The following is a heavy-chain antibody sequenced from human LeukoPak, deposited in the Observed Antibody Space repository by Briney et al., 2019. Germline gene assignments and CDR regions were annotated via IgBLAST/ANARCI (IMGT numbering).Heavy chain of an antibody. CDR2: IRYDGSNK. Sequence: GGSLRLSCAASGFTFSSYGMHWVRQAPGKGLEWVAFIRYDGSNKYYADSVKGRFTISRDNSKNTLYLQMNSLRAEDTAVYYCAKAPYDSSGYPDYWGQGTLVTVSS. CDR1: GFTFSSYG. CDR3: AKAPYDSSGYPDY. D-gene: IGHD3-22*01. V-gene: IGHV3-30*02. J-gene: IGHJ4*02.